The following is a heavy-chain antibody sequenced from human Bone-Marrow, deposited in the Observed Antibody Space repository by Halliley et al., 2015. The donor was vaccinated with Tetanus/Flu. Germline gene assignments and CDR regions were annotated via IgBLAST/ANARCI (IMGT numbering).Heavy chain of an antibody. CDR3: ARDWEGGYDP. D-gene: IGHD1-26*01. Sequence: TLSLTCTVSGGFINNYYWTWTRQPPGKGLERIGSVYYSGSTKYNPSLTSRLTMSFDTSKNQFSLKLRSVIATDTAVYYCARDWEGGYDPWGQGTQVTVSS. CDR1: GGFINNYY. V-gene: IGHV4-59*01. J-gene: IGHJ5*02. CDR2: VYYSGST.